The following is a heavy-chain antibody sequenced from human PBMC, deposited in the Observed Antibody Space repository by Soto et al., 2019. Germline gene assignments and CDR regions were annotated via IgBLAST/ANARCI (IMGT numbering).Heavy chain of an antibody. CDR1: GYTFTSYG. D-gene: IGHD2-15*01. CDR2: ISAYNGNT. J-gene: IGHJ6*02. V-gene: IGHV1-18*01. CDR3: ARGGWCSGGSCYSRLTHYYGMDV. Sequence: GASVKVSCKASGYTFTSYGISWVRQAPGQGLEWMGWISAYNGNTNYAQKLQGRVTMTTDTSTSTAYMGLRSLRSDDTAVYYCARGGWCSGGSCYSRLTHYYGMDVWGQGTTVTVSS.